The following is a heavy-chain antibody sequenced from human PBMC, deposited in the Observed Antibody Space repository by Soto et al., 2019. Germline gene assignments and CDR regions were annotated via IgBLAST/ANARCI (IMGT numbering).Heavy chain of an antibody. CDR3: ASSVYHGYSISSFDY. V-gene: IGHV3-33*01. CDR1: GFTFSSYG. Sequence: GGSLRLSCAASGFTFSSYGMHWVRQAPGKGLEWVAVIWYDGSNKYYADSVKGRFTISRDNSKNTLYLQMNSLRAEDTDVYYCASSVYHGYSISSFDYWGQGTLVTVSS. J-gene: IGHJ4*02. CDR2: IWYDGSNK. D-gene: IGHD4-4*01.